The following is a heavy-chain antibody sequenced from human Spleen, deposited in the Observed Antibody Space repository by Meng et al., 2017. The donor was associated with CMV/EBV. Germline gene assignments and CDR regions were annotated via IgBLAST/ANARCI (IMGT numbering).Heavy chain of an antibody. CDR3: ARDRTGWAAAGYYYYYGMDV. V-gene: IGHV3-64*02. CDR2: ISSNGGST. Sequence: GESLKISCTASGFTFSSYAMHWVRQPPGKGLEYVSAISSNGGSTYYADSVKGRFTISRDNSKNTLYLQMGSLRSEDTAVYYCARDRTGWAAAGYYYYYGMDVWGQGTTVTVSS. CDR1: GFTFSSYA. J-gene: IGHJ6*02. D-gene: IGHD6-13*01.